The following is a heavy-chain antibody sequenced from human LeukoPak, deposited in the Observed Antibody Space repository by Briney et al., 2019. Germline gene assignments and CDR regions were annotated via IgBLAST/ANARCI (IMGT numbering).Heavy chain of an antibody. D-gene: IGHD3-22*01. Sequence: RGSVRVSCMVPGYTLLLLSIHWVRQAPGKGLEWMGGFYADEGERIYAQTLQGGVTMTENTSIHTAYLELSSLRSDYSAVIFSATHMQYDNTHDNWGQGTLVIVSS. J-gene: IGHJ4*02. CDR3: ATHMQYDNTHDN. CDR2: FYADEGER. CDR1: GYTLLLLS. V-gene: IGHV1-24*01.